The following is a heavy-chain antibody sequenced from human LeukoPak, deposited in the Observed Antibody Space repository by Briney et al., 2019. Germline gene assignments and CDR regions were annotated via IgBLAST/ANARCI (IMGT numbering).Heavy chain of an antibody. CDR2: IKQDGSEK. D-gene: IGHD5-12*01. J-gene: IGHJ4*02. Sequence: GGSLRLSCTASGFIFSRYVMSWVRQAPGKGLEWVANIKQDGSEKYYVDSVKGRFTISRDNAKNSLYLQMNSLRAEDTAVYYCARQWIRYYFDYWGQGTLVTVSS. V-gene: IGHV3-7*01. CDR1: GFIFSRYV. CDR3: ARQWIRYYFDY.